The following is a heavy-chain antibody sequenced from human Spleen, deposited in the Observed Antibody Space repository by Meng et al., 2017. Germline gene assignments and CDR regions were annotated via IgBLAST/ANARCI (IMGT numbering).Heavy chain of an antibody. J-gene: IGHJ4*01. V-gene: IGHV1-69*05. CDR1: GGIFSNYV. D-gene: IGHD2-2*01. CDR2: INSVFGTT. Sequence: SVKVSCKSLGGIFSNYVIGWVRQAPGQGLEWMGGINSVFGTTNYAQKFQGRVTITTDESTRTVYMELTRLTSEDTAVYFCARKAGNCISTTCYSLDYWGHETLVAVSS. CDR3: ARKAGNCISTTCYSLDY.